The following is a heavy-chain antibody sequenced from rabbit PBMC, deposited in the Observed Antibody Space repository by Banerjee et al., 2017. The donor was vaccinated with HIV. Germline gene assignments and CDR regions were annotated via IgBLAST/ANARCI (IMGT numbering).Heavy chain of an antibody. CDR1: GFSFSSSYW. CDR3: ARDDVSSGWGATGYYLDL. CDR2: IYAGVSDST. Sequence: QEQLVESGGGLVQPEGSLTLTCTASGFSFSSSYWICWVRQAPGKGLEWIGCIYAGVSDSTYYASWMNGRFSISRSTSLNTVTLKMTSLTAADTATYFCARDDVSSGWGATGYYLDLWGPGTLVTVS. D-gene: IGHD4-1*01. J-gene: IGHJ4*01. V-gene: IGHV1S45*01.